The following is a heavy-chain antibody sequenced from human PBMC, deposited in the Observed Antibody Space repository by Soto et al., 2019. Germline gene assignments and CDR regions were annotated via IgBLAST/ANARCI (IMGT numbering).Heavy chain of an antibody. CDR1: EGTFNSYA. D-gene: IGHD3-16*01. J-gene: IGHJ4*02. CDR2: IIPYYNTL. Sequence: QAQVVQSGAEVRKPGSSVKLSCKASEGTFNSYAIAWVRQAPGQGLEWMGGIIPYYNTLNYAQKFQDRVTITADGSTNPVYMELSSLRSDDTGVYFFSSGARRWVPYLFDSWAQGTLVTVSS. V-gene: IGHV1-69*01. CDR3: SSGARRWVPYLFDS.